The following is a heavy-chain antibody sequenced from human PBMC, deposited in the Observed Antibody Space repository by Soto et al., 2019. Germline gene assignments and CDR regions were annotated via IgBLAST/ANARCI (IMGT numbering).Heavy chain of an antibody. CDR3: TKSAPPRSTSLTHFDL. CDR2: LTWNSDVI. Sequence: GGSLRLSCAASGFTFADYAMHWVRQVPGKGLEWVSGLTWNSDVIVYADSVTGRFTISRDNARNSLYLQMNSLGTEDTAFYYCTKSAPPRSTSLTHFDLWGQGTLVTVSS. V-gene: IGHV3-9*01. J-gene: IGHJ4*02. D-gene: IGHD2-2*01. CDR1: GFTFADYA.